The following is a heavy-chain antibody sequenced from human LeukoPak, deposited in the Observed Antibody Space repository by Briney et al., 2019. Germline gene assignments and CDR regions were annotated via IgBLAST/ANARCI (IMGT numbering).Heavy chain of an antibody. CDR2: IRSKAYGETA. J-gene: IGHJ6*02. V-gene: IGHV3-49*05. CDR3: ARDLRTIFGYYYGMDV. D-gene: IGHD3-3*01. Sequence: KPGGSLRLSCTASGFTFGDYAMSWIRQAPGKGLEWVGFIRSKAYGETADYAASVKGRFTISRDDSKAIAYLQMNSLKTEDTAVYYCARDLRTIFGYYYGMDVWGQGTTVTVSS. CDR1: GFTFGDYA.